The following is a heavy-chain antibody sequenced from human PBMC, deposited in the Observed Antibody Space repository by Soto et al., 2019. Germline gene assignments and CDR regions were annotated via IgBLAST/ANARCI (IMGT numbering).Heavy chain of an antibody. CDR1: GGSISSGDYY. J-gene: IGHJ3*02. CDR2: IYYSGST. Sequence: QVQLQESGPGLVKPSQTLSLTCTVSGGSISSGDYYWSWIRQPPGKGLEWSGYIYYSGSTYYNPSLKRRVTLSVDTSKYQFSLKLSSVTAADTAVYYCARDVSTMNSNAFDIWGQGTIVTVSS. D-gene: IGHD3-22*01. CDR3: ARDVSTMNSNAFDI. V-gene: IGHV4-30-4*01.